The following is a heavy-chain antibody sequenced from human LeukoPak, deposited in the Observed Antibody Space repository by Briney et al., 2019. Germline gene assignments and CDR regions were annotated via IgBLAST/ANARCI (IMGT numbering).Heavy chain of an antibody. V-gene: IGHV3-23*01. J-gene: IGHJ4*02. CDR3: AKDRVGRAAAGTYYFDY. CDR2: ISGSGGST. D-gene: IGHD6-13*01. CDR1: GFTFSSYA. Sequence: GESLRLSCAASGFTFSSYAMSWVRQAPGKGLEWVSAISGSGGSTYYADSVKGRFTISRDNSKNTLYLQMNSLRAEDTAVYYCAKDRVGRAAAGTYYFDYWGQGTLVTVSS.